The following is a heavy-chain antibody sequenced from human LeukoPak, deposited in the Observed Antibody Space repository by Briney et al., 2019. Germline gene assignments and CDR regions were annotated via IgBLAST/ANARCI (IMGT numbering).Heavy chain of an antibody. J-gene: IGHJ4*02. CDR3: ARSGLGIVVVVAATNDY. CDR1: GFTFSSYS. Sequence: GGSLRLSCAASGFTFSSYSMNWVRQAQGKGLEWVSSISSSSSYIYYADSVKGRFTISRDNAKNSLYLQMNSLRAEDTAVYYCARSGLGIVVVVAATNDYWGQGTLVTVSS. CDR2: ISSSSSYI. D-gene: IGHD2-15*01. V-gene: IGHV3-21*01.